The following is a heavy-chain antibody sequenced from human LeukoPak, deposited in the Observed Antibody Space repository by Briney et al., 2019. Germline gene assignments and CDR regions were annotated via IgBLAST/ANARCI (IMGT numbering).Heavy chain of an antibody. V-gene: IGHV3-48*04. J-gene: IGHJ2*01. Sequence: GGCLRLSCVASDFSFSSYTITWVRQAPGKGLEWVACIDSSSSAIFYADSVKGRFTISRDNAKKSLYLQMNSLRADDTAVYYCARQPDYHDTSGNPRYFDLWGRGTLVTVSS. CDR2: IDSSSSAI. CDR1: DFSFSSYT. D-gene: IGHD3-22*01. CDR3: ARQPDYHDTSGNPRYFDL.